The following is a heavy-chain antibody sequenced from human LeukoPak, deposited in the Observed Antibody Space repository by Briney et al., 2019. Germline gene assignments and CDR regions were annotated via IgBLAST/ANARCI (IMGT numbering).Heavy chain of an antibody. CDR3: ARDKSSGWTYDY. CDR1: GYTFTSYD. J-gene: IGHJ4*02. CDR2: MNPNSGNT. V-gene: IGHV1-8*01. D-gene: IGHD6-19*01. Sequence: GASVKVSCKASGYTFTSYDINWVRQATGQGLEWMGWMNPNSGNTGYAQKFQGRVTMTRNTSISTAYMELSSLRSEDTAVYYCARDKSSGWTYDYWGQGTLVTVSS.